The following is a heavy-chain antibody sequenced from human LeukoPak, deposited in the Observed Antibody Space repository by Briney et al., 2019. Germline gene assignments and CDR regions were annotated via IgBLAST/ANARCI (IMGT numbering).Heavy chain of an antibody. V-gene: IGHV4-59*11. J-gene: IGHJ6*02. CDR3: ARGYGSGSYYPYYYYGMDV. Sequence: SETLSLTCTVSGGSISSHYWSWIRQPPGKGLDWIGYIYYTGSTNYNPSLKSGVTISVDTSKNQFSLKLSSVTAADTAVYYCARGYGSGSYYPYYYYGMDVWGQGTTVTVSS. D-gene: IGHD3-10*01. CDR1: GGSISSHY. CDR2: IYYTGST.